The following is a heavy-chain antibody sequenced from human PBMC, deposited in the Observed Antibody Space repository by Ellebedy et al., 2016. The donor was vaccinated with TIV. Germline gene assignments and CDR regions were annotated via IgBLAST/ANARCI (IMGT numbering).Heavy chain of an antibody. CDR1: GFTFSSYA. J-gene: IGHJ4*02. Sequence: GGSLRLSXAASGFTFSSYAMSWVRQAPGKGLEWVSGISGGGGSTYYADSVKGRFTISRDNSKNTLYLQMNSLRAEDTAVYYCAKWVEGGYDSSTHFDYWGQGTLVTVSS. D-gene: IGHD3-22*01. V-gene: IGHV3-23*01. CDR3: AKWVEGGYDSSTHFDY. CDR2: ISGGGGST.